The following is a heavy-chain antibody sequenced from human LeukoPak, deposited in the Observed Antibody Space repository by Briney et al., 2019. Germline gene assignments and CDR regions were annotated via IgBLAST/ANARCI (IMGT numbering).Heavy chain of an antibody. CDR3: ANSRRTYWYFDL. CDR2: ISSSGST. V-gene: IGHV3-23*01. CDR1: GFPFSNYV. J-gene: IGHJ2*01. Sequence: GGSLRLSCTASGFPFSNYVMSWVRQVPGRGLEWVSSISSSGSTYYADSIKGRFTISRDNSKNTLYLQMNSLRAEDTAVYHCANSRRTYWYFDLWGRGTLLAVSS.